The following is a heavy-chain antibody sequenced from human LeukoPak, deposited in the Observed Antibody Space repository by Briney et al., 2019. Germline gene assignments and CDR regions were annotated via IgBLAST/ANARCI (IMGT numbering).Heavy chain of an antibody. Sequence: GGSLRLSCAASGFTFSSYAMSWVRQAPGKGLEWVSAISGSGGSTYYADSAKGRFTISRDNSKNTLYLQMNSLRAEDTAVYYCAKDPYCGGDCYGDYFDYWGQGTLVTVSS. CDR1: GFTFSSYA. CDR3: AKDPYCGGDCYGDYFDY. D-gene: IGHD2-21*02. J-gene: IGHJ4*02. CDR2: ISGSGGST. V-gene: IGHV3-23*01.